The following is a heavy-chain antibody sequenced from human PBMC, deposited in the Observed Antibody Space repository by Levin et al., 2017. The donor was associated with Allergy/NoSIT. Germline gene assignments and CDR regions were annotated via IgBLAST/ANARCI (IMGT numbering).Heavy chain of an antibody. V-gene: IGHV3-48*03. D-gene: IGHD3-3*01. J-gene: IGHJ4*02. CDR3: ARQLGNFWSGYNYFDY. Sequence: PGGSLRLSCAASGFTFSSYEMNWVRQAPGKGLEWVSYISSSGSTIYYADSVKGRFTISRDNAKNSLYLQMNNLRAEDTAVYYCARQLGNFWSGYNYFDYWGQGTLVTVSS. CDR2: ISSSGSTI. CDR1: GFTFSSYE.